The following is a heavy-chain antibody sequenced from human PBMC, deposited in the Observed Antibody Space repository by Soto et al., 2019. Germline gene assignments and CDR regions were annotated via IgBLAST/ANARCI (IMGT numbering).Heavy chain of an antibody. Sequence: SETLSLTCTVSGGSISSGGYYWSWIRQPPGKGLEWIGEINHSGSTNYNPSLKSRVTISVDTSKNQFSLKLSSVTAADTAVYYCARVRYYDSSGYYSPRFDYWGQGTLVTVSS. V-gene: IGHV4-39*07. J-gene: IGHJ4*02. CDR2: INHSGST. CDR1: GGSISSGGYY. D-gene: IGHD3-22*01. CDR3: ARVRYYDSSGYYSPRFDY.